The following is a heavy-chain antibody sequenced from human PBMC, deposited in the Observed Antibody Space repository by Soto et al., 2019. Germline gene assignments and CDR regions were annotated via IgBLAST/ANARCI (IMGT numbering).Heavy chain of an antibody. D-gene: IGHD2-2*01. CDR1: GYTFTSYG. CDR3: ARAYCSSTSCYVTFFEYGMDV. Sequence: VASVKVSCKASGYTFTSYGISWVRQAPGQGLEWMGWISAYNGNTNYAQKLQGRVTMTTDTSTSTAYMELRSLRSDDTAVYYCARAYCSSTSCYVTFFEYGMDVWGQGTTVTVSS. CDR2: ISAYNGNT. V-gene: IGHV1-18*01. J-gene: IGHJ6*02.